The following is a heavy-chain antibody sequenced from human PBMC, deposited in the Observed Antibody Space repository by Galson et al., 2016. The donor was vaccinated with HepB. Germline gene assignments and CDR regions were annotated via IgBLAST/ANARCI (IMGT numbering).Heavy chain of an antibody. J-gene: IGHJ4*02. CDR3: ARNPAYGYGYGGARPFDY. CDR1: GASISSSSYS. D-gene: IGHD5-18*01. Sequence: SETLSLTCTVSGASISSSSYSWGWIRQPPGKGLEWIGNIYYSGSTYYNPSLKSRITISVDTSKKQFSLRLKSVTAADTAVYYCARNPAYGYGYGGARPFDYWGQGTLVTVSS. V-gene: IGHV4-39*01. CDR2: IYYSGST.